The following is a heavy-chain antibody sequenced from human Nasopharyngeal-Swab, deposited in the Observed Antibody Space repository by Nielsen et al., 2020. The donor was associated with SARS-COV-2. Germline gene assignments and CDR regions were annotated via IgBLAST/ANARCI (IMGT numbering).Heavy chain of an antibody. J-gene: IGHJ6*02. V-gene: IGHV1-69*06. Sequence: WVRQAPGQGLEWTGGIIPIFGTANYAQKFQGRVTITADKSTSTAYMELSSLRSEDTAVYYCARTYYDILTDYYYGMDVWGQGTTVTVSS. CDR3: ARTYYDILTDYYYGMDV. D-gene: IGHD3-9*01. CDR2: IIPIFGTA.